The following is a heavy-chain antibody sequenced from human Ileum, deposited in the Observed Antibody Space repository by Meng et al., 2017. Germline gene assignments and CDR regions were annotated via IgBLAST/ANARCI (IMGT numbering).Heavy chain of an antibody. D-gene: IGHD5-12*01. CDR1: GFTFSNAW. CDR3: TTGVATIRS. V-gene: IGHV3-15*04. CDR2: IESNSDDGTA. J-gene: IGHJ4*02. Sequence: GGSLRLSCAASGFTFSNAWMSWVRQAPGKGLEWVGRIESNSDDGTADYGAPVKGRFTISRDDSKSTLYLQMNSLKTEDTAVYFCTTGVATIRSWGQGTLVTGSS.